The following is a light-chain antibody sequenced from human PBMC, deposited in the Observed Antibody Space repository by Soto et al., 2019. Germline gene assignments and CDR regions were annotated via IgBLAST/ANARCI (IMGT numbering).Light chain of an antibody. V-gene: IGLV3-21*04. CDR1: NIGSKS. CDR3: QVWDSSSDHPGVV. J-gene: IGLJ2*01. Sequence: SYELTQPPSVSVAPGKTARITCGGNNIGSKSVQWYQQKPGQAPVLVIYYDSDRPSGIPERFSGSNSGNTATLTISRVEAGDEADYYCQVWDSSSDHPGVVFGGGTKLTVL. CDR2: YDS.